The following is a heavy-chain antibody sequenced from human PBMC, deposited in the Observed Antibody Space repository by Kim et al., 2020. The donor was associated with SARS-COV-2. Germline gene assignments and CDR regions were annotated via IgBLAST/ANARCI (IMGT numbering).Heavy chain of an antibody. CDR3: ARLGDGGNSDY. Sequence: RHRPPFQGQVTISADQSISTAYLQWSSLKASDTAMYYCARLGDGGNSDYWGQGTLVTVSS. D-gene: IGHD2-21*02. V-gene: IGHV5-51*01. J-gene: IGHJ4*02.